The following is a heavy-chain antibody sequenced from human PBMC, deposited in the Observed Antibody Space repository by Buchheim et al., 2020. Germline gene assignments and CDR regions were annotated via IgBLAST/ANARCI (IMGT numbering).Heavy chain of an antibody. Sequence: QVQLQESGPGLVKPSETLSLTCTVSGGSISNYYWSWIRQPPGKGLEWIGSIYYSGSTNYNPSLKSRVTISVDTSKNQFPLKLSSVTAADTAVYYCARRGYYYDSSGYYYFDCWGQGTL. J-gene: IGHJ4*02. V-gene: IGHV4-59*08. D-gene: IGHD3-22*01. CDR1: GGSISNYY. CDR3: ARRGYYYDSSGYYYFDC. CDR2: IYYSGST.